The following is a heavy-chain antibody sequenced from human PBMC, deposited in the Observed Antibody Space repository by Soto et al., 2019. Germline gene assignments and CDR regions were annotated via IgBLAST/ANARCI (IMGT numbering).Heavy chain of an antibody. Sequence: QVQLVESGGGVVQPGTSLRLSCVGSGFTFRSYVIHWVRQAPGKGLEWVALTSYDGSNKYYDDSVKGRFTISRDKSRNTVDLQMDSLRPEDTALYDGARWGTTGGLDVWGQGTLVSVSS. CDR3: ARWGTTGGLDV. CDR1: GFTFRSYV. J-gene: IGHJ4*02. V-gene: IGHV3-30*19. CDR2: TSYDGSNK. D-gene: IGHD3-16*01.